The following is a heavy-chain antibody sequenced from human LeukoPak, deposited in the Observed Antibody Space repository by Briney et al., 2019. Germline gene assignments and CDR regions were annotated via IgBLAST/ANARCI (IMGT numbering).Heavy chain of an antibody. CDR2: ISSNGGST. CDR3: ARGDYGGNGSV. D-gene: IGHD4-23*01. V-gene: IGHV3-64*01. J-gene: IGHJ4*02. CDR1: GFTFSSYA. Sequence: PGGSLRLSCAASGFTFSSYAMHWVRQAPGKGLEYVSAISSNGGSTYYANSVKGRFTISRDNSKNTLYLQMGSLRAEDMAVYYCARGDYGGNGSVWGQGTLVTVSS.